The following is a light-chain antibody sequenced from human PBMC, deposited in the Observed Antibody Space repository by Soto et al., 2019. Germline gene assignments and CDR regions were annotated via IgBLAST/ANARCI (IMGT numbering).Light chain of an antibody. CDR3: LQDYNYPYT. CDR1: QDIRND. CDR2: GVS. J-gene: IGKJ2*01. V-gene: IGKV1-6*01. Sequence: AIQMTQSPSSLSASEGDRVTITCRASQDIRNDLGWYQQKPGKAPKLLIYGVSTLESGVPPRFSGSGSATDFTLTISSLQPEDFATYYCLQDYNYPYTFGQGTKLEIK.